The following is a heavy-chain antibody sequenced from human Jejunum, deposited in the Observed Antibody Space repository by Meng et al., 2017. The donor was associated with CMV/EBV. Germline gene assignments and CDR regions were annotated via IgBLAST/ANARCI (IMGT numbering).Heavy chain of an antibody. D-gene: IGHD3-10*01. CDR3: GGGGGHRSAWVDY. CDR2: TYYGGNT. V-gene: IGHV4-31*02. CDR1: GHSITRGGYY. Sequence: GHSITRGGYYWSWIRQPPGRGLEWIGFTYYGGNTYYIPSLESRVTVSLDTSKNQFSLKLTSVTAANTAVYYCGGGGGHRSAWVDYWGQGTLVTVSS. J-gene: IGHJ4*02.